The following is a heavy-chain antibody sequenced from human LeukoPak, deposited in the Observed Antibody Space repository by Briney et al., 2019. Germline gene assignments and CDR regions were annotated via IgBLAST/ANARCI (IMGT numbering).Heavy chain of an antibody. Sequence: GGSLRLSCAASGFTFSSYAMSWVRQAPGKGLEWVSAISGSGGSTYYADSVKGRFTISRDNSKNPLYLQMNSLRAEDTAVNYCAKDKGITMIVVVTPFDYWGEGTLGTVSS. CDR3: AKDKGITMIVVVTPFDY. D-gene: IGHD3-22*01. V-gene: IGHV3-23*01. CDR2: ISGSGGST. J-gene: IGHJ4*02. CDR1: GFTFSSYA.